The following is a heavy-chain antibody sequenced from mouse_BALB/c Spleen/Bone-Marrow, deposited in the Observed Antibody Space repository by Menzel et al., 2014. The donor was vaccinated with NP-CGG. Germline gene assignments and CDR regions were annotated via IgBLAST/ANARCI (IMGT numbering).Heavy chain of an antibody. V-gene: IGHV1-22*01. D-gene: IGHD2-2*01. CDR3: ARRIPYGYAMDY. Sequence: VQLQQPGPELVKPGASVKISCKTSGYTFTECTMHWVKQSHGKSLEWIGTINPNNGGTSYNQKFKGKATLTVDKSSSTAYMELRSLTSEGSAVYYCARRIPYGYAMDYWGQGTSVTVSS. J-gene: IGHJ4*01. CDR2: INPNNGGT. CDR1: GYTFTECT.